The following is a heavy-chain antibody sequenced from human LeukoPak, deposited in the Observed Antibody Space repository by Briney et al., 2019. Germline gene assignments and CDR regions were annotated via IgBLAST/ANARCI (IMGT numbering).Heavy chain of an antibody. CDR1: GGSISSGDYY. J-gene: IGHJ4*02. Sequence: TLSLTCTVSGGSISSGDYYWSWIRQPPGKGLEWIGYIYYSGSTYYNPSLKSRVTISADTSKNQFSLKLSSVTAADTAVYYCARSGYCSGGSCHQPFDYWGQGTLVTVSS. CDR2: IYYSGST. D-gene: IGHD2-15*01. V-gene: IGHV4-30-4*01. CDR3: ARSGYCSGGSCHQPFDY.